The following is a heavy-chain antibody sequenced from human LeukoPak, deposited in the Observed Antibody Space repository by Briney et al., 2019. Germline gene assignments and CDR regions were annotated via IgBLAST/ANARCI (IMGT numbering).Heavy chain of an antibody. CDR2: INHSGST. CDR1: GGSFSGYY. Sequence: SETLSLTCAVYGGSFSGYYWSWIRQPPGKGLEWIGEINHSGSTNYNPSLKSRVTISVDTSKNQFSLKLSSVTAADTAVYYCASARGYSYGYHRYYYYGMDVWGQGTTVTVSS. CDR3: ASARGYSYGYHRYYYYGMDV. V-gene: IGHV4-34*01. D-gene: IGHD5-18*01. J-gene: IGHJ6*02.